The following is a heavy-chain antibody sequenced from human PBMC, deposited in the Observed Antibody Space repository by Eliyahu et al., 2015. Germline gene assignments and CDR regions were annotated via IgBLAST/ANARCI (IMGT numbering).Heavy chain of an antibody. J-gene: IGHJ4*02. V-gene: IGHV4-39*01. D-gene: IGHD1-26*01. CDR1: GXSIXINRXY. CDR2: VLYTASS. Sequence: QLQLQESGPGLVQPSETLSLPFTVSGXSIXINRXYWGWXRQPPGXALEWIGSVLYTASSYKTAXLQSRVTILIDTSKNQFSLKLTSVTAADTGVYYCARQRRRTVGAHLLDFDYWGQGILVAVSS. CDR3: ARQRRRTVGAHLLDFDY.